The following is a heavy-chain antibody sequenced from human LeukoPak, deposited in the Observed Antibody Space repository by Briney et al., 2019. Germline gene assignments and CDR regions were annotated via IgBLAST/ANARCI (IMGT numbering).Heavy chain of an antibody. CDR1: GGSISSYY. J-gene: IGHJ3*02. CDR3: ARDRLSFDAFDI. D-gene: IGHD2-21*01. CDR2: IYYSGST. V-gene: IGHV4-59*01. Sequence: SETLSLTCTVSGGSISSYYWSWIRQPPGKGLEWIGYIYYSGSTNYNPSLKSRVTISVDTSKNQFSLKLSSVTAADTAVYYCARDRLSFDAFDIWGQGTMVTVSS.